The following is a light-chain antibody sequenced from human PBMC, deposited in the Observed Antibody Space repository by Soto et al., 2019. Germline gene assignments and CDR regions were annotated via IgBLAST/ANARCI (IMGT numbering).Light chain of an antibody. J-gene: IGLJ2*01. CDR3: SSYAGSNNFV. CDR1: SSDVGGYNY. Sequence: QSVLTQPPSASGSPGQSVTISCTGTSSDVGGYNYVSWYQQHPGKAPKLMIYEVSKRPSGVPARFSGSKSGNTASLTVSGLQAEDEADYYCSSYAGSNNFVFGGGTKVTVL. V-gene: IGLV2-8*01. CDR2: EVS.